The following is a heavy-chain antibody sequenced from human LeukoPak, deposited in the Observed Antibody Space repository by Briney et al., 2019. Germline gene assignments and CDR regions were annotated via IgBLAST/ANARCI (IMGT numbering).Heavy chain of an antibody. CDR2: IYTSGST. V-gene: IGHV4-4*07. J-gene: IGHJ4*02. Sequence: SETLSLTCTVSGGSISSYYWSWIRQPAGKGLEWIGRIYTSGSTNYNPSLKSRVTISVDTSKNQFSLKLSSVTAADTAVYYCARDDQTRDGYNLYVYWGQGTLVTVSS. D-gene: IGHD5-24*01. CDR1: GGSISSYY. CDR3: ARDDQTRDGYNLYVY.